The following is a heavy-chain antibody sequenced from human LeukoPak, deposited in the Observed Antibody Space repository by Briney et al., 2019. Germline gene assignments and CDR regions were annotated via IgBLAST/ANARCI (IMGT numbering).Heavy chain of an antibody. D-gene: IGHD3-10*01. CDR2: IIPIPGMV. CDR1: GGTFSAFP. J-gene: IGHJ6*02. Sequence: VASMKVSCKASGGTFSAFPLSWVRQAPGQGLDWMGRIIPIPGMVNYARKFQGRVTITADTSTRTVYMELSSLTSEDTAVYYCARGNMGRLNYYVLDLWGQGTTVIVSS. V-gene: IGHV1-69*04. CDR3: ARGNMGRLNYYVLDL.